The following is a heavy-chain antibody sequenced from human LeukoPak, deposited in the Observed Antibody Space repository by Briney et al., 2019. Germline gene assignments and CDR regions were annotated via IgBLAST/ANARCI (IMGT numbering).Heavy chain of an antibody. V-gene: IGHV3-11*01. Sequence: GGSLRLSCAASGFSFSDYYMSWIRQAPGKGLEWVSYVSSSGSTIYYADSVKGRFTISRDNAKNSLYLQMNSLRAEDTAVYYCARGGGDYVWGSYRWLPTDYWGQGTLVTVSS. CDR3: ARGGGDYVWGSYRWLPTDY. J-gene: IGHJ4*02. CDR1: GFSFSDYY. D-gene: IGHD3-16*02. CDR2: VSSSGSTI.